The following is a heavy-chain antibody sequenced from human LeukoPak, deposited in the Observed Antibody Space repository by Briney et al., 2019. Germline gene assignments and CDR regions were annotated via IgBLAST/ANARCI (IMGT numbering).Heavy chain of an antibody. CDR2: ISSSSSYT. CDR1: GFAFSDYY. CDR3: AKARPRNDAFDI. V-gene: IGHV3-11*03. D-gene: IGHD1-14*01. Sequence: PGGSLRLSCAASGFAFSDYYMNWIRQAPGKGLEWVSYISSSSSYTNYADSVKGRFTISRDNAKNSLYLQMNSLRAEDTAVYYCAKARPRNDAFDIWGQGTRVTVSS. J-gene: IGHJ3*02.